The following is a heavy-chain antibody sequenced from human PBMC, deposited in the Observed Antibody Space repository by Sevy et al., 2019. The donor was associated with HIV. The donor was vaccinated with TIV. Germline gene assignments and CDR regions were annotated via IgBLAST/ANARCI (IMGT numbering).Heavy chain of an antibody. Sequence: GGSLRLSCAASGFTFSSYGMHWVRQAPGKGLEWVAFIRYDGSNKYYADSVKGRFTISRDNSKNTLYLQMNSLRAEDTAVYYCVTDGNEGADYYGSDYWGQGTLVTVSS. D-gene: IGHD3-10*01. CDR2: IRYDGSNK. J-gene: IGHJ4*02. CDR3: VTDGNEGADYYGSDY. CDR1: GFTFSSYG. V-gene: IGHV3-30*02.